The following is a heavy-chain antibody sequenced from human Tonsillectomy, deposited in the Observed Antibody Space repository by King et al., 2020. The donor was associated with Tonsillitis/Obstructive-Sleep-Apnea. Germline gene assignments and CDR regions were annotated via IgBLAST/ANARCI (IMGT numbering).Heavy chain of an antibody. D-gene: IGHD3-22*01. Sequence: VQLVESGGGVVQPGRSLRLSCAASGFTFSSYGMHWVRQAPGKGLEWVAVMSYDGSNKYYADSVKGRFTISRDNSKNTLYLQMNSLRAEDTAVYYCAKDLAYYYDSSGYDAFDIWGQGTMVTVSS. CDR2: MSYDGSNK. CDR1: GFTFSSYG. CDR3: AKDLAYYYDSSGYDAFDI. V-gene: IGHV3-30*18. J-gene: IGHJ3*02.